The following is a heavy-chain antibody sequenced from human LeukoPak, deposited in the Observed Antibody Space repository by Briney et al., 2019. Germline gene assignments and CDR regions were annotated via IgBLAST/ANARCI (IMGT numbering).Heavy chain of an antibody. CDR2: ISGSGGST. CDR3: AKAHSGSYPGAFDI. Sequence: PGGSLRLSCAASRFTFSSYAMSWVRLAPGKGLEWVSAISGSGGSTYYADSVKGRFTISRANSKNTLYLQMNSLRAGDTAVYYCAKAHSGSYPGAFDIWGQGTMVTVSS. J-gene: IGHJ3*02. CDR1: RFTFSSYA. D-gene: IGHD1-26*01. V-gene: IGHV3-23*01.